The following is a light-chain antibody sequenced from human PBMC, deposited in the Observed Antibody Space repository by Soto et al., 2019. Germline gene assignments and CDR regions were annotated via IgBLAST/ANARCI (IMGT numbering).Light chain of an antibody. V-gene: IGLV1-44*01. CDR1: SSNIVSNT. CDR3: AAWDDSLNVL. J-gene: IGLJ2*01. CDR2: SNN. Sequence: QSVLTQPPSASGTPGQRVTISCSGSSSNIVSNTVNWYQQLPGTAPKLLIYSNNQRPSGVPDRFSGSKSGTSASLAISGLQSEDEADYYCAAWDDSLNVLFGGGTKLTVL.